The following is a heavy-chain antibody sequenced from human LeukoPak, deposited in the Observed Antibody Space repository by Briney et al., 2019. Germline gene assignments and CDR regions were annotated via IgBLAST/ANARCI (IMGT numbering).Heavy chain of an antibody. CDR1: GFTFSNYA. J-gene: IGHJ6*02. D-gene: IGHD6-19*01. V-gene: IGHV3-23*01. CDR3: ARVWVSAWPLYRYYYGMDV. Sequence: PGGSLRLSCAASGFTFSNYAMSWVRQAPGKGLEWVSAITDSSTSTYYADSVKGRFTISRHNSKNTLYLQMNSLRAEDTAVYYCARVWVSAWPLYRYYYGMDVWGQGTTVAVSS. CDR2: ITDSSTST.